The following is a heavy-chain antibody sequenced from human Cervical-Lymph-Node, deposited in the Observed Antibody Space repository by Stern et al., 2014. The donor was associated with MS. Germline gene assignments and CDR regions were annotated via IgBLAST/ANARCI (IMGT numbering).Heavy chain of an antibody. CDR3: AREGVIRGAITLGY. CDR2: INPIGGDT. J-gene: IGHJ4*02. CDR1: GYTFINYH. D-gene: IGHD3-10*01. V-gene: IGHV1-46*03. Sequence: MQLVESGAEVKKPGASVRISCKASGYTFINYHMHWVRQAPGQGLEWMGIINPIGGDTDYAQNFQGRVAMTRDTATGTVYMELSSLRSEDTAVYFCAREGVIRGAITLGYWGQGTLVTVSS.